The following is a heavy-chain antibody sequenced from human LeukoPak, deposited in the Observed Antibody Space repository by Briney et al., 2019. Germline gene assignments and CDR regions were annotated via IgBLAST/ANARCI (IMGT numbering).Heavy chain of an antibody. J-gene: IGHJ4*02. CDR1: GYTFTGYY. CDR2: INPNSGGT. Sequence: GASVKVSCKASGYTFTGYYMHWVRQAPGQGLEWMGWINPNSGGTNYAQKFQGRVTMTRDTSISTAYMELSRLRSDDTAVYYCARDWDYYGSGSSGWGQGTLVTVSS. CDR3: ARDWDYYGSGSSG. V-gene: IGHV1-2*02. D-gene: IGHD3-10*01.